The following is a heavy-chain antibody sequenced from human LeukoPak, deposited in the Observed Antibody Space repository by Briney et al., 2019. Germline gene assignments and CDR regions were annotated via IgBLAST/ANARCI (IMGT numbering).Heavy chain of an antibody. CDR3: ARDLAAAGSYAFDI. CDR2: IYHSGST. J-gene: IGHJ3*02. D-gene: IGHD6-13*01. Sequence: SETLSLTRAVSGRSISRGDYSWSWIRQPRGKGLQFFGYIYHSGSTYYNPSVKSRVTISVDRSKNQFSLKLSSVTAADTAVYYCARDLAAAGSYAFDIWGQGTMVTVSS. V-gene: IGHV4-30-2*01. CDR1: GRSISRGDYS.